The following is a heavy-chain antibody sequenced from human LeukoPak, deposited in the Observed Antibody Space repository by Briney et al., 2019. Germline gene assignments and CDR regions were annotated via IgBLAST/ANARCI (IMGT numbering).Heavy chain of an antibody. J-gene: IGHJ6*03. V-gene: IGHV3-23*01. CDR3: AKDSGSRAHIYMEI. CDR2: ISAGGRTT. CDR1: ALTFSSYA. Sequence: PGASLTLSFSPSALTFSSYAMTWVRHPPGKGREWVSGISAGGRTTYPAASVKGRFTNSRDNTKNTLHLQMNSLSAEDPAILCCAKDSGSRAHIYMEIWGKGTTVTASS. D-gene: IGHD6-13*01.